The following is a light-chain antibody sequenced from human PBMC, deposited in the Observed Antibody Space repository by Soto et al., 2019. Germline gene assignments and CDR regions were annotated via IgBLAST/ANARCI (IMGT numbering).Light chain of an antibody. CDR1: SSNIGAGYD. CDR3: QSYDSSPNYV. Sequence: QSVLTQPPSVSGAPGQRVTISCTGSSSNIGAGYDVHWYQQLPGTAPKLLIYGNSNRPSGVPDRFSGSKSGTSASLAITGLQAEDEADYYYQSYDSSPNYVFGTGTKLTVL. J-gene: IGLJ1*01. CDR2: GNS. V-gene: IGLV1-40*01.